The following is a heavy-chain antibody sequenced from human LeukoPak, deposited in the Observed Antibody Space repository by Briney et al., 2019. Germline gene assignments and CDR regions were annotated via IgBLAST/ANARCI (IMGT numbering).Heavy chain of an antibody. D-gene: IGHD2-2*01. CDR1: GFTFSSYA. J-gene: IGHJ6*02. CDR3: AGYQEAAPLYYYYGMDV. CDR2: ISYDGSNK. V-gene: IGHV3-30-3*01. Sequence: PGGSLRLSCAASGFTFSSYAVHWVRQAPGKGLEWVAVISYDGSNKYYADSVKGRFTISRDNSKNTLYLQMNSLRVEDTAVYYCAGYQEAAPLYYYYGMDVWGQGTTVTVSS.